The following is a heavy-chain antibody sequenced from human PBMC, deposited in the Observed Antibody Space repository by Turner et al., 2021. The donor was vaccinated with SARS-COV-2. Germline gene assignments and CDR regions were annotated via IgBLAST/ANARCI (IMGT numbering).Heavy chain of an antibody. V-gene: IGHV1-24*01. CDR2: FDPEDGET. D-gene: IGHD3-3*01. J-gene: IGHJ5*02. CDR3: ATLPSPHHDFWSGYYVFDP. Sequence: QVQLVQSGAEVKKPGASVKVSCKVSGDTLTELSMHWVRPAPGKGLEWMGGFDPEDGETIYAQKFQGRVTMTEDTSTDTAYMELSSLRSEDTAVYYCATLPSPHHDFWSGYYVFDPWGQGTLVTVSS. CDR1: GDTLTELS.